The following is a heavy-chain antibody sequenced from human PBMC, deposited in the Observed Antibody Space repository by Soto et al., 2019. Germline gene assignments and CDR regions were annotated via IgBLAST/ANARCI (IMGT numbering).Heavy chain of an antibody. CDR3: AVYCGGDCYNWYFDL. V-gene: IGHV1-69*02. CDR1: GGTFSSYT. CDR2: IIPIPGIA. J-gene: IGHJ2*01. D-gene: IGHD2-21*02. Sequence: QVQLVQSGAEVKKPGSSVKVSCKASGGTFSSYTISWVRQAPGQGLEWMGRIIPIPGIANYAQKFQGRVTIPADKSTSTAYMELSSLSSEDTAVYYCAVYCGGDCYNWYFDLWGRGTLVTVSS.